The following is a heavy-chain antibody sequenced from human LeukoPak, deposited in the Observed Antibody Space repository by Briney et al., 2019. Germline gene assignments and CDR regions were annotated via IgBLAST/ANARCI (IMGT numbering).Heavy chain of an antibody. J-gene: IGHJ3*02. CDR1: GGSFSGYY. D-gene: IGHD2-21*02. CDR3: ARDGYCWGGGDCYDAFDI. CDR2: INHSGST. V-gene: IGHV4-34*01. Sequence: ETLSLTCAVYGGSFSGYYWSWIRQPPGKGLEWIGEINHSGSTNYNPSLKSRVTISVDTSKNQFSLKLSSVTAADTAVYYCARDGYCWGGGDCYDAFDIWGQGTMVTVSS.